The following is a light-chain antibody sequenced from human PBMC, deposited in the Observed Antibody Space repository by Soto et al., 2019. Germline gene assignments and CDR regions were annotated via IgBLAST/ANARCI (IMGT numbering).Light chain of an antibody. CDR2: DAS. Sequence: ETVMTQSPATLSLSPGEGPTLSSRASQSVSSNLAWYQQNSGQAPMLLIYDASTRATGIPARFSGSGSGTEFTLTIRSLQCEDFAVYYCQQYHTSTLTLGPGTKVDIQ. CDR1: QSVSSN. V-gene: IGKV3-15*01. CDR3: QQYHTSTLT. J-gene: IGKJ3*01.